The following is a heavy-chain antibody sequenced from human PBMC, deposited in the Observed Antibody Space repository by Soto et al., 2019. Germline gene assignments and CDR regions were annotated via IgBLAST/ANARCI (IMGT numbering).Heavy chain of an antibody. Sequence: EVQLVESGGGLVQPGGSLRLSCATSGFTFSSHWMHWVRQAPGKGLVWVSRINSDGSSTTYADSVKGRFTISRDDAKNTLFLQMDRLRAEDTAVYYCARGLIAAPARGMGYWGQGTLVTVSS. D-gene: IGHD6-13*01. CDR1: GFTFSSHW. CDR3: ARGLIAAPARGMGY. J-gene: IGHJ4*02. V-gene: IGHV3-74*01. CDR2: INSDGSST.